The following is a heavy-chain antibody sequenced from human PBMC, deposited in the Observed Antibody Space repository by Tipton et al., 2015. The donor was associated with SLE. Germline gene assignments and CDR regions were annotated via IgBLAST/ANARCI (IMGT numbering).Heavy chain of an antibody. CDR2: ISWDGGST. V-gene: IGHV3-43*01. J-gene: IGHJ3*02. D-gene: IGHD6-13*01. CDR3: AKDIGPTKSSTWEGAFDI. Sequence: SLRLSCAASGFTFDDYNMHWVRQAPGKGLEWVSLISWDGGSTYYADSVKGRFTISRDNSKNSLYLQMNSLRTEDTALYYCAKDIGPTKSSTWEGAFDIWSQRTMVTVSS. CDR1: GFTFDDYN.